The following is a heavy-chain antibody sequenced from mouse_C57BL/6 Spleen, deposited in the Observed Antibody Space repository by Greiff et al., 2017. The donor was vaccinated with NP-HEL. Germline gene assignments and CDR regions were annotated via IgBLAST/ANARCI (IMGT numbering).Heavy chain of an antibody. Sequence: DVMLVESGGGLVKPGGSLKLSCAASGFTFSSYAMSWVRQTPEKRLEWVATISDGGSYTYYPDNVKGRFTISRDNAKNNLYLQMSHLKSEDTAMYYCAREGLDDYEYYFDYWGQGTTLTVSS. V-gene: IGHV5-4*01. D-gene: IGHD2-4*01. CDR2: ISDGGSYT. CDR3: AREGLDDYEYYFDY. CDR1: GFTFSSYA. J-gene: IGHJ2*01.